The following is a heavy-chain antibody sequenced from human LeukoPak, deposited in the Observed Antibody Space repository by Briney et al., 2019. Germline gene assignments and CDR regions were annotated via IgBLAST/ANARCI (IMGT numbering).Heavy chain of an antibody. Sequence: GGSLRLSCAASGFTFSSYAMSWVRQAPGKGLEWVSAISGSGGSTYYADSVKGRFTISRDNSKNTLYLQMNSLRAEDTAVYYCAKDWWSSGYHYVILDYWGQGTLVTVSS. D-gene: IGHD3-22*01. CDR1: GFTFSSYA. J-gene: IGHJ4*02. CDR3: AKDWWSSGYHYVILDY. V-gene: IGHV3-23*01. CDR2: ISGSGGST.